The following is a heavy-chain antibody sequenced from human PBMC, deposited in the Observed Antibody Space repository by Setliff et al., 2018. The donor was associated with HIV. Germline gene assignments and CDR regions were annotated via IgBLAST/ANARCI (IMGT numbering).Heavy chain of an antibody. CDR3: ARLVSSSSKFDS. J-gene: IGHJ4*02. V-gene: IGHV4-59*12. D-gene: IGHD6-6*01. CDR2: TYDSGST. CDR1: GGSISFYY. Sequence: SETLSLTCTVSGGSISFYYWSWIRQPPGKGMERIGFTYDSGSTNYNPSLESRVTISVDTSKNQFSLKLSSVTAADTAVYYCARLVSSSSKFDSWGQGTLVTVSS.